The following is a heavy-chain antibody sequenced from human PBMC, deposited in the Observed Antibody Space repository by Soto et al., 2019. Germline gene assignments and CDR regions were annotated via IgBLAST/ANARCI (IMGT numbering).Heavy chain of an antibody. CDR1: GFTFDDYG. CDR2: INWNSGNI. J-gene: IGHJ3*02. Sequence: EVQLVESGGGLVQPGRSLRLSCAASGFTFDDYGMHWVRQAPGKGLEWVSGINWNSGNIGYAGSVKGRFTISRDNAKNSLYLQMNSLRAEDTALYYCAKDSEQWLLYAFDIWGQGTMVTVSS. D-gene: IGHD6-19*01. CDR3: AKDSEQWLLYAFDI. V-gene: IGHV3-9*01.